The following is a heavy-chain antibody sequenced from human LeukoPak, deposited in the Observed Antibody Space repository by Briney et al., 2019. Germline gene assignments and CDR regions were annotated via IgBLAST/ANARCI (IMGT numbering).Heavy chain of an antibody. V-gene: IGHV4-30-2*01. CDR1: GGSISSGGYS. J-gene: IGHJ5*02. Sequence: SQTLSLTCAVSGGSISSGGYSWSWIRQPPGKGLEWIGYIYHSGSTYYNPSLKSRVTISVDRSKNQFSLKLSSVTAADTAVYYCARDHPDYYDSSGYSWFDPWGQGTLVTVSS. CDR3: ARDHPDYYDSSGYSWFDP. CDR2: IYHSGST. D-gene: IGHD3-22*01.